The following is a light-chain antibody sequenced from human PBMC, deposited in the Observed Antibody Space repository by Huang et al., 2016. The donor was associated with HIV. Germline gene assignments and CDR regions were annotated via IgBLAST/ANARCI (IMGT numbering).Light chain of an antibody. Sequence: DIVMTQSPATLSVSPGERATLSCRASQSISSNLAWYQQKPGQAPRLLISGASTRATGIPARFSGGGSGTEFTLTISSLQSEDFAVYCCQQYNNWPPLTFGGGTKVEIK. CDR3: QQYNNWPPLT. CDR2: GAS. V-gene: IGKV3-15*01. J-gene: IGKJ4*01. CDR1: QSISSN.